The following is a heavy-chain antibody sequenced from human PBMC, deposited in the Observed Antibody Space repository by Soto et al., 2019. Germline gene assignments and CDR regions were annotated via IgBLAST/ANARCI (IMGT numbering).Heavy chain of an antibody. CDR1: GFTFSSYG. CDR3: VKDRRTEAYGMEV. J-gene: IGHJ6*02. D-gene: IGHD2-21*01. V-gene: IGHV3-30*18. Sequence: QVQLVESGGGVVQPGRSLRLSCAASGFTFSSYGMHWVRQAPSRGLEWVAVISHDGTRKHYGDSVKGRFTISRDNSQNTVYLQMNSLRAEDTAVYYCVKDRRTEAYGMEVWVQGTTVTVSS. CDR2: ISHDGTRK.